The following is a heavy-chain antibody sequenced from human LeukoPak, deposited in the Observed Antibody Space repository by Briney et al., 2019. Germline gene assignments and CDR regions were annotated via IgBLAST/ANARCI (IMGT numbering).Heavy chain of an antibody. D-gene: IGHD3-10*01. V-gene: IGHV4-34*01. Sequence: SETLSLTCAVYGGSFSGYYWSWIRQPPGKGLEWIGEINHSGSTNYNPSLKSRVTISVDTSKNQFSLKLSSVTAADTAVYYCARVGGSGSYYNVKSYFDYWGQGTLVTVSS. CDR3: ARVGGSGSYYNVKSYFDY. CDR1: GGSFSGYY. CDR2: INHSGST. J-gene: IGHJ4*02.